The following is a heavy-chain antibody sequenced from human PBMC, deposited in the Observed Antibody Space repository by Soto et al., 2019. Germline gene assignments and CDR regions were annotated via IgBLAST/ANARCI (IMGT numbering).Heavy chain of an antibody. Sequence: PSETLSLTCTVSGGSISSGGYYWSWIRQHPGKGLEWIGYIYYSGSTYYNLSLKSRVTISVDTSKNQFSLKLSSVTAADTAVYYCARDHRQYCSSTSCYTDYYYGMDVWGQGTTVTVPS. CDR1: GGSISSGGYY. V-gene: IGHV4-31*03. J-gene: IGHJ6*02. D-gene: IGHD2-2*02. CDR2: IYYSGST. CDR3: ARDHRQYCSSTSCYTDYYYGMDV.